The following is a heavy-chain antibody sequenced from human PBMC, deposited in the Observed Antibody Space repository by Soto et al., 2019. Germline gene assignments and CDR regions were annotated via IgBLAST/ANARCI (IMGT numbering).Heavy chain of an antibody. J-gene: IGHJ4*02. D-gene: IGHD5-12*01. CDR3: ARCGDEVATIFVFDY. V-gene: IGHV4-59*08. CDR1: GGSISSYY. CDR2: IYYSGST. Sequence: SETLSLTCTVSGGSISSYYWSWIRQPPGKGLEWIGYIYYSGSTNYNPSLKSRVTISVDTSKNQFSLKLSSVTAADTAVYYCARCGDEVATIFVFDYWGQGTLVTVSS.